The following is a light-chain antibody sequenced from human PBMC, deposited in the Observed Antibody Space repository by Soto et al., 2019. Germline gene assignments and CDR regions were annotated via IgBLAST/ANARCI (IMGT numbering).Light chain of an antibody. J-gene: IGKJ2*01. Sequence: IQLTQSPSSLSASVGDRVTITCRASQGISSYLAWYQQKPGKAPKFLIYAASTLQRGVPSRFSGSGSGTEFTLTISSLQPRDFATYFCQQLNSYPPTFGQGTELEIK. CDR2: AAS. CDR3: QQLNSYPPT. V-gene: IGKV1-9*01. CDR1: QGISSY.